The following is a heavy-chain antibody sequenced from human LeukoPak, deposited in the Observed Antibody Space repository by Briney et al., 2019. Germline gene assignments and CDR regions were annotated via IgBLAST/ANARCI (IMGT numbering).Heavy chain of an antibody. V-gene: IGHV1-69*05. CDR3: ASQIVGATLYYFDY. CDR2: IIPIFGTA. D-gene: IGHD1-26*01. CDR1: GGTFSSYA. J-gene: IGHJ4*02. Sequence: ALVKVSCKASGGTFSSYAISWVRQAPGQGLEWMGGIIPIFGTANYAQKFQGRVTITTDESTSTAYMELSSLRSEDTAVYYCASQIVGATLYYFDYWGQGTLVTVSS.